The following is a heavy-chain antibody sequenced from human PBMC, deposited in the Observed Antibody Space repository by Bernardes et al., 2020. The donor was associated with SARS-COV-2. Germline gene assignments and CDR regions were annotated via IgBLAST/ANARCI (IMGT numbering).Heavy chain of an antibody. D-gene: IGHD3-3*01. CDR2: VSWDGSTT. J-gene: IGHJ3*01. V-gene: IGHV3-43*01. CDR1: GFTFDDYT. CDR3: ATERQSLTVFGVGHDAFDF. Sequence: SLRLSCAAAGFTFDDYTMHWVRQVPGKGLEWVSLVSWDGSTTNYADSVKGRFIISRDSSRNTVHLQMDSLRKEDTALYYCATERQSLTVFGVGHDAFDFWGQGTMVTVSS.